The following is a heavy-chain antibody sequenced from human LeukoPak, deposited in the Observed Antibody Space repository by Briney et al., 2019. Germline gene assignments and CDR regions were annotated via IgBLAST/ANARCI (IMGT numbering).Heavy chain of an antibody. Sequence: GGSLRLSCAASGFTFSSYAMSWVRQAPGKGLEWVSAISGSGGSTYYADSVKGRFTISRDNSKNTLYPQMNSLRAEDTAVYYCAKPQIIHPDSSGYYAYWGQGTLVTVSS. CDR3: AKPQIIHPDSSGYYAY. V-gene: IGHV3-23*01. CDR1: GFTFSSYA. J-gene: IGHJ4*02. D-gene: IGHD3-22*01. CDR2: ISGSGGST.